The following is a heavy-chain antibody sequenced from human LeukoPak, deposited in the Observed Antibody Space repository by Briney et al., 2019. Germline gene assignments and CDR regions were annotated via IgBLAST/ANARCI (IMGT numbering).Heavy chain of an antibody. V-gene: IGHV4-61*08. J-gene: IGHJ4*02. D-gene: IGHD3-9*01. CDR2: HNQNP. CDR1: GASVSSGDYH. CDR3: VTYFVNGGGRGH. Sequence: SETLSLTCAVSGASVSSGDYHWSWVRQAPGKGLEWIGHNQNPSYNPSLKSRVVISIHTSRNQFSLTLNTVTAADTATYFCVTYFVNGGGRGHWGPGALVTVSS.